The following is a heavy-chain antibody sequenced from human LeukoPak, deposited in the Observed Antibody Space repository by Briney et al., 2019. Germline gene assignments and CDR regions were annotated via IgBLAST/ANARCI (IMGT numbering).Heavy chain of an antibody. Sequence: ASVKVSCKASGYTFSSDDISWVRQAPGQGLEWMGRIIPILGRPTYVQKFQGRVTFTADKVTSTAYMELRSLISDDTAVYYCARGGPEYYFDYWGQGTLVTVSS. D-gene: IGHD1-14*01. CDR2: IIPILGRP. CDR3: ARGGPEYYFDY. V-gene: IGHV1-69*04. CDR1: GYTFSSDD. J-gene: IGHJ4*02.